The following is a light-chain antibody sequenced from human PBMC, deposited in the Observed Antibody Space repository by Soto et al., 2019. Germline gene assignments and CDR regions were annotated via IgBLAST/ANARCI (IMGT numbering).Light chain of an antibody. V-gene: IGKV1-5*03. CDR2: KAS. J-gene: IGKJ3*01. Sequence: DILMTQSPSTLSASVGDRVTITCRASQGINSWLAWYQQKPGKAPKLLIYKASTLESGVPSRFSGSGSGTEFTLTISCLQPDDFATYYCQQYNSYSQFTFGPGTKVDIK. CDR1: QGINSW. CDR3: QQYNSYSQFT.